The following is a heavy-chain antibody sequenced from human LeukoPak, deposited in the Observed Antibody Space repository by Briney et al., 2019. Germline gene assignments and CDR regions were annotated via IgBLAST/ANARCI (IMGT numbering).Heavy chain of an antibody. CDR1: GFTFSNNA. V-gene: IGHV3-23*01. J-gene: IGHJ3*02. CDR3: ARERPAGASAFDI. D-gene: IGHD1-26*01. Sequence: GGSLRLSCAASGFTFSNNAMSWVRQAPGKGLEWVSAVNGSGVVTHYAASVRGRFTISRDNSKNTLYLEMNSLRAEDTAVYYCARERPAGASAFDIWGQGTMVTVSS. CDR2: VNGSGVVT.